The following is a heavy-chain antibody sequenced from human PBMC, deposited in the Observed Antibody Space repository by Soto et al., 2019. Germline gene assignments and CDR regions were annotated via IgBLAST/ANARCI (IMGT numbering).Heavy chain of an antibody. CDR2: IYPGDSDT. J-gene: IGHJ4*02. V-gene: IGHV5-51*01. D-gene: IGHD2-2*02. CDR1: GYSFTSYW. CDR3: ARQVEPAATPWSFHY. Sequence: PGESLKISCKGSGYSFTSYWIGWVRQMPGKGLEWMGIIYPGDSDTKYSPSFQGQVTISADKSISTAFLQWSSLKASDTAMYYCARQVEPAATPWSFHYWGQGTLVPVSS.